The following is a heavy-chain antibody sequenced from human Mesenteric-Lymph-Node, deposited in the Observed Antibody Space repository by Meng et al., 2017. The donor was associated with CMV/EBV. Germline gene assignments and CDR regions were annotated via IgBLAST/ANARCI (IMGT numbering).Heavy chain of an antibody. Sequence: CEASGFNLSHASMTWLAQATATSLSAVSVIYSAGPTFYAHSVKGRFTISRDNSKNTLYLQVNSLRDDDTAVYYCAKVAMIRGVVFDLWGQGTLVTVSS. J-gene: IGHJ4*02. CDR2: IYSAGPT. CDR3: AKVAMIRGVVFDL. V-gene: IGHV3-53*01. CDR1: GFNLSHAS. D-gene: IGHD3-10*01.